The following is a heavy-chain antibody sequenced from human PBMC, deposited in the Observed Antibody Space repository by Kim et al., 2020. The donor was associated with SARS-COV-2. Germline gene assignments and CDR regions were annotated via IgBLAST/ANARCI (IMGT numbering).Heavy chain of an antibody. CDR3: ARATGPYTSSSGIYDY. V-gene: IGHV3-30*01. J-gene: IGHJ4*02. Sequence: DSVKGRFTISGDNSKNTLYLQLNSLRAEDTAVYYCARATGPYTSSSGIYDYWGQGTLVSVSS. D-gene: IGHD6-6*01.